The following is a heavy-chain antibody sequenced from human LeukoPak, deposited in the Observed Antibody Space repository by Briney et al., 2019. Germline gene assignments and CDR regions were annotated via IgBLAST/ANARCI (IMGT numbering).Heavy chain of an antibody. CDR3: ARDLTWYYDFWSGLNWFDP. V-gene: IGHV3-30*02. CDR2: IRYDGNNK. CDR1: GFTFSSYG. D-gene: IGHD3-3*01. J-gene: IGHJ5*02. Sequence: GGSLRLSCAASGFTFSSYGIHWVRQAPGKGLEWVAFIRYDGNNKYYADSVKGRFTISRDNSKNTLYLQMNSLRAEDTAVYYCARDLTWYYDFWSGLNWFDPWGQGTLVTVSS.